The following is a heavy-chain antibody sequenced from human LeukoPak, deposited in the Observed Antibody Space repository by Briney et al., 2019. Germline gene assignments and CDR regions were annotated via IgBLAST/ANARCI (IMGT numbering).Heavy chain of an antibody. CDR3: AKDLGNSYAFDI. J-gene: IGHJ3*02. D-gene: IGHD4-23*01. CDR1: GFTFRSYA. CDR2: ISSSGGNT. V-gene: IGHV3-23*01. Sequence: TGGSLRLSCAASGFTFRSYAMSWVRQAPGKGLEWVSAISSSGGNTYYADSVKGRFTISGDNSNNTLYLQMNSLRAEDTAVYYCAKDLGNSYAFDIWGQGTMVTVSS.